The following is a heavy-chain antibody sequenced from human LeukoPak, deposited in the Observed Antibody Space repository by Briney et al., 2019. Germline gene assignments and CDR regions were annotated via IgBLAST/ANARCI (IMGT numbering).Heavy chain of an antibody. CDR2: INSDGNST. D-gene: IGHD2-2*01. Sequence: GGSLRLSCAASGYTFSNHWMHWVRQAPGKGLVWVSRINSDGNSTSYADSVKGRFTISRDNAKNTLYLQMNSLRAEDTAVYYCARRRYCSSTNCYGDWFDPWGQGTLVTVSS. J-gene: IGHJ5*02. CDR3: ARRRYCSSTNCYGDWFDP. CDR1: GYTFSNHW. V-gene: IGHV3-74*01.